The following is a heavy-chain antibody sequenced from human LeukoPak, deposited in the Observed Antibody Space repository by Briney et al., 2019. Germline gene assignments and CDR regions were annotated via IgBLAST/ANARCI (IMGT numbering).Heavy chain of an antibody. CDR3: AKDYELRYFDWLLGGNYFDY. CDR1: GFTFSSYG. V-gene: IGHV3-23*01. J-gene: IGHJ4*02. Sequence: GGSLRLSCAASGFTFSSYGMSWVCQAPGKGLEWVSAISGSGGSTYYADSVKGRFTISRDNSKNMLYLQMNSLRAEDTAVYYCAKDYELRYFDWLLGGNYFDYWGQGTLVTVSS. D-gene: IGHD3-9*01. CDR2: ISGSGGST.